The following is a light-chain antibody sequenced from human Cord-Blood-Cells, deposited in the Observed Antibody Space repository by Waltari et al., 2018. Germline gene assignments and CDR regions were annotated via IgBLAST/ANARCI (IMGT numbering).Light chain of an antibody. Sequence: IVLTLSPAPLSLSPGERATLSCRASQSVSSYLAWYQQKPGQAPRLLIYDASNRATGIPARFSGSGSGTDFTLTISSLEPEDFAVYYCQQRSNWGIFTFGPGTKVDIK. CDR1: QSVSSY. J-gene: IGKJ3*01. CDR3: QQRSNWGIFT. V-gene: IGKV3-11*01. CDR2: DAS.